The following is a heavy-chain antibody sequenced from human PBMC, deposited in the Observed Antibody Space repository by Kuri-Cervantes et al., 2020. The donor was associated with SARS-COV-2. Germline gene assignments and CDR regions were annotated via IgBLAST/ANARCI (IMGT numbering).Heavy chain of an antibody. CDR1: GGTFSSYA. CDR2: IIPIFGTA. D-gene: IGHD7-27*01. CDR3: LALTGDAGY. V-gene: IGHV1-69*06. J-gene: IGHJ4*02. Sequence: SVKVSCKASGGTFSSYAISWVRQAPGQGLEWMGRIIPIFGTANYAQKLQGRVTITADKSTSTAYMELSSLRSEDTAVHYCLALTGDAGYWGQGTLVTVSS.